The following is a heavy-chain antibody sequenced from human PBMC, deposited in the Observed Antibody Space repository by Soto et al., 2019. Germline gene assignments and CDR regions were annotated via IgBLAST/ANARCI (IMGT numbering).Heavy chain of an antibody. CDR2: IKHDGSEK. D-gene: IGHD3-16*02. J-gene: IGHJ6*02. CDR3: ASVPGSPGYHGLDV. CDR1: GLTFSKYW. Sequence: EVQLVESGGGLVQPGGSLRLSCATSGLTFSKYWMTWVRQAPGTGVEWVATIKHDGSEKSNLDSVEGRFTISRDNAKNSLSLQMNSLRVEDTAVYFCASVPGSPGYHGLDVWGQGTTVTVSS. V-gene: IGHV3-7*03.